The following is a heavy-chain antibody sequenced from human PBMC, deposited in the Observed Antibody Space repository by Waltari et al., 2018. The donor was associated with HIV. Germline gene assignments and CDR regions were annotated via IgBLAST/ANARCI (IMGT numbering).Heavy chain of an antibody. CDR3: ARCSYYDSSGYPPARGFDY. V-gene: IGHV4-31*03. CDR2: IYYSGST. D-gene: IGHD3-22*01. Sequence: QVQLQESGPGLVKPSQTLSLTCTVSGGSISSGGYYWSWIRQPPGKGLEWIGYIYYSGSTYYNPSLKSRVTISVDTSKNQFSLKLSSVTAADTAVYYCARCSYYDSSGYPPARGFDYWGQGTLVTVSS. J-gene: IGHJ4*02. CDR1: GGSISSGGYY.